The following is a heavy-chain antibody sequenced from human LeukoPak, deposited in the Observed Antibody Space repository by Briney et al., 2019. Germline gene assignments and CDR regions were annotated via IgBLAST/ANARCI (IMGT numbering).Heavy chain of an antibody. V-gene: IGHV3-33*08. CDR2: ISYDGSNK. CDR1: GFTFSTYG. D-gene: IGHD6-19*01. Sequence: GRSLRLSCAASGFTFSTYGMHWVRQAPGKGLEWVAVISYDGSNKYYADSVKGRFTISRDNSKNTLYLQMNSLRAEDTAVYYCARDAVAGLRRSPSPFDYWGQGTLVTVSS. CDR3: ARDAVAGLRRSPSPFDY. J-gene: IGHJ4*02.